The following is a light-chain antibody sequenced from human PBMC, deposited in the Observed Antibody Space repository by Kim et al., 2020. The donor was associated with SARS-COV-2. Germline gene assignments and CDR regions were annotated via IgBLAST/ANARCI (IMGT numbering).Light chain of an antibody. J-gene: IGKJ2*01. CDR3: QQYYSSPYT. Sequence: RATINCKSSQSVLSSSNNKNYLAWYQQKPGQPPKLLIYWASTRESGVPERFSGSGSGTDFTLTISSLQAEDVAVYYCQQYYSSPYTFGQGTKLEI. V-gene: IGKV4-1*01. CDR2: WAS. CDR1: QSVLSSSNNKNY.